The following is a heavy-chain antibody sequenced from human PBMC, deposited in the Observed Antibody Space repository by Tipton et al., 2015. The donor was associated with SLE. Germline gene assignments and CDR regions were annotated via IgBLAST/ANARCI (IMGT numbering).Heavy chain of an antibody. J-gene: IGHJ6*02. CDR3: ARDRNSSGWYHYYYGMDV. Sequence: QSGAEVKKPGSSVKVSCKASGGTFSSYAISWVRQAPGQGLEWMGGIIPIFGTANYAQKFQGRVTITTDESTSTAYMELSSLRSEDTAVYYCARDRNSSGWYHYYYGMDVWGQGTTVTVSS. D-gene: IGHD6-19*01. CDR2: IIPIFGTA. CDR1: GGTFSSYA. V-gene: IGHV1-69*05.